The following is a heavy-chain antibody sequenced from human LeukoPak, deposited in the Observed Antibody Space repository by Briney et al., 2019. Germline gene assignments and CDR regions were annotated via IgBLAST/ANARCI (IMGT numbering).Heavy chain of an antibody. CDR1: GLPFNSYT. Sequence: GGSLRLSCAASGLPFNSYTLNWVRQVPGKGLEWVSSISSGSTYIYYADSVRGRFTTSRDNAKNSLYLQMNSLRAEDTAVYYCASDPYRGGPLGYWGQGTLVTVSS. CDR3: ASDPYRGGPLGY. J-gene: IGHJ4*02. V-gene: IGHV3-21*01. CDR2: ISSGSTYI. D-gene: IGHD3-16*01.